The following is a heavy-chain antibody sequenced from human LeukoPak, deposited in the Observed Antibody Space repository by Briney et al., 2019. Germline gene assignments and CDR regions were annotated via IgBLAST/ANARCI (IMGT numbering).Heavy chain of an antibody. CDR3: AREQPAGSTDY. CDR2: ISPDGRAT. Sequence: PGGSLRLSCAASGFIFSYYSMHWVRQAPGKGLEYVSVISPDGRATYYTNSVKGRFTISRDNSKNTVYLQMDSLRDDDTAVYYCAREQPAGSTDYWGQGTLATVSS. CDR1: GFIFSYYS. V-gene: IGHV3-64*01. J-gene: IGHJ4*02. D-gene: IGHD1-14*01.